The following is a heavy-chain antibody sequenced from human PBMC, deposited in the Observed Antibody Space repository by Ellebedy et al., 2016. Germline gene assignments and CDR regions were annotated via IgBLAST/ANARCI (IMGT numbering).Heavy chain of an antibody. CDR1: GGTFSSYA. CDR3: ARDTGLLWFGELFGYYYGMDV. V-gene: IGHV1-69*04. Sequence: SVKVSCXASGGTFSSYAISWVRQAPGQGLEWMGRIIPILGIANYAQKFQGRVTITADKSTSTAYMELSSLRSEDTAVYYCARDTGLLWFGELFGYYYGMDVWGQGTTVTVSS. J-gene: IGHJ6*02. D-gene: IGHD3-10*01. CDR2: IIPILGIA.